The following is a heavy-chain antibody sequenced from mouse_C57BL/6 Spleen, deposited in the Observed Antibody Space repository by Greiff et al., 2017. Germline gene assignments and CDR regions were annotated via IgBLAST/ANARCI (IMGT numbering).Heavy chain of an antibody. J-gene: IGHJ2*01. CDR3: TRNYGSFDY. V-gene: IGHV1-15*01. D-gene: IGHD1-1*01. Sequence: QVHVKQSGAELVRPGASVTLSCKASGYTFTDYEMHWVKQTPVHGLEWIGAIDPETGGTAYNQKFKGKAILTADKSSSTAYMELRSLTSEDSAVYYCTRNYGSFDYWGQGTTLTVSS. CDR2: IDPETGGT. CDR1: GYTFTDYE.